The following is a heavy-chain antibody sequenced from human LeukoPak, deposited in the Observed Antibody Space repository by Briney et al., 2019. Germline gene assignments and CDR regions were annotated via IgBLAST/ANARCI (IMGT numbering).Heavy chain of an antibody. CDR1: GYSFTSYW. D-gene: IGHD3-10*01. Sequence: GESLKISCKGSGYSFTSYWIGWVRQMPGKGLEWMGIIYPGDSDTRYSSSIQGQVTISADKSISTAYLQWSSLKASDTAMYYCARGPSSSGSYRLEFDYWGQGTLVTVSS. V-gene: IGHV5-51*01. CDR3: ARGPSSSGSYRLEFDY. J-gene: IGHJ4*02. CDR2: IYPGDSDT.